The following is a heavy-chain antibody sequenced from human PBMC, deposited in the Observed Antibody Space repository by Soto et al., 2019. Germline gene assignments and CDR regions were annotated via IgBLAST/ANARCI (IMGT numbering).Heavy chain of an antibody. D-gene: IGHD3-22*01. CDR2: IYYSGST. V-gene: IGHV4-30-4*01. CDR3: ARAHRYYYDSSGYYEWFDP. J-gene: IGHJ5*02. Sequence: PSETLSLTCTVSGGSISSGDYYWSWIRQPPGKGLEWIGYIYYSGSTYYNPSLKSRVTISVDTSKNQFSLKLSSVTAADTAVYYCARAHRYYYDSSGYYEWFDPWGQGTLVTVSS. CDR1: GGSISSGDYY.